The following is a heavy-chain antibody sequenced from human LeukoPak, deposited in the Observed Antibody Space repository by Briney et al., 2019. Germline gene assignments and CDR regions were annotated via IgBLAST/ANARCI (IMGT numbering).Heavy chain of an antibody. CDR2: ISYDGSNK. CDR1: GFTFSSYG. V-gene: IGHV3-30*03. Sequence: GGSLRLSCTASGFTFSSYGIHWVRQAPGKGLEWVAVISYDGSNKYYADSVKGRFTISRDNSKNTLYLQMNSLRAEDTAVYYCARESGSVTSEVDFDYWGQGTLVTVSS. D-gene: IGHD4-17*01. CDR3: ARESGSVTSEVDFDY. J-gene: IGHJ4*02.